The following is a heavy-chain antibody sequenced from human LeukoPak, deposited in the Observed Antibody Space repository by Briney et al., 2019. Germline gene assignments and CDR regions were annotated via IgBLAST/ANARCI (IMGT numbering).Heavy chain of an antibody. CDR2: VDSVTNDI. Sequence: GGSLRLSCTASGFTFSSYSMNWVRQAPGKGLEWVSSVDSVTNDIDYADSVKGRFTISRDNAKNSLYLQMSSLRAEDTAIYYCARELATPCAHWGQGTLVTVSS. J-gene: IGHJ4*02. D-gene: IGHD2-15*01. CDR1: GFTFSSYS. V-gene: IGHV3-21*01. CDR3: ARELATPCAH.